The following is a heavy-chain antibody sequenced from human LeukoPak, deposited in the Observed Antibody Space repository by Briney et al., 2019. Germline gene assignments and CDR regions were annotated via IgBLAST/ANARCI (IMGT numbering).Heavy chain of an antibody. Sequence: GRSLRLSCAASGFTFNTYAMHWVRQAPGKGLEWVAMIWYNGKNKHYADSVKGRFTISRDNSKNTLDLQMNSLRADDTAVYYCVRDPSNSGWAFDYWGQGTLVTVSS. CDR3: VRDPSNSGWAFDY. CDR1: GFTFNTYA. CDR2: IWYNGKNK. D-gene: IGHD6-19*01. V-gene: IGHV3-33*01. J-gene: IGHJ4*02.